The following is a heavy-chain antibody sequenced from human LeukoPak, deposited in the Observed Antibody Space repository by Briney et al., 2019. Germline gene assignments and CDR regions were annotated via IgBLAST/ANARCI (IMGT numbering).Heavy chain of an antibody. Sequence: SETLSLTCTVSGGSISSYYWSWIRQPPGKGLEWIGYIYYSGSTNYNPSLKSRVTISVDTSKNQFSLKLSSVTAADTAVYYCARDQTYYDFWSGYYLGFGYWGQGTLVTVSS. CDR3: ARDQTYYDFWSGYYLGFGY. J-gene: IGHJ4*02. V-gene: IGHV4-59*01. CDR1: GGSISSYY. CDR2: IYYSGST. D-gene: IGHD3-3*01.